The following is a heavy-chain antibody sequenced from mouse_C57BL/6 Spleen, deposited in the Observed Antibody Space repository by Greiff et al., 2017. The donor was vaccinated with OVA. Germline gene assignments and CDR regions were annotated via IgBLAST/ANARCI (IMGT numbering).Heavy chain of an antibody. Sequence: QVQLQQPGAELVRPGSSVKLSCKASGYTFTSYWMDWVKQRPGQGLEWIGNIYPSDSETHYNQKFKDKATLTVDKSSSTAYMQLSSLTSEDSAVYYCARGRGYAMDYWDQGTSVTVSS. CDR2: IYPSDSET. J-gene: IGHJ4*01. CDR3: ARGRGYAMDY. V-gene: IGHV1-61*01. CDR1: GYTFTSYW.